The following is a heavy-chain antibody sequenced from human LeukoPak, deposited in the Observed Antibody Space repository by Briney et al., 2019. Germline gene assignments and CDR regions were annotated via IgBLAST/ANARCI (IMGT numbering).Heavy chain of an antibody. J-gene: IGHJ4*02. CDR2: IYSGGST. CDR1: GFTVSSNY. D-gene: IGHD7-27*01. CDR3: AKEVRSDGLELGLYYFDY. Sequence: GGSLRLSCAASGFTVSSNYMSWVRQAPGKGLEWVSVIYSGGSTYYADSVKGRFTISRDNSKNTLYLQMNSLRAEDTAVYYCAKEVRSDGLELGLYYFDYWGQGTLVTVSS. V-gene: IGHV3-53*01.